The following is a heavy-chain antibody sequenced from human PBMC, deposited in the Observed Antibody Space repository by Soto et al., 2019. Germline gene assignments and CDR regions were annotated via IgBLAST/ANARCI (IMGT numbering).Heavy chain of an antibody. CDR2: IYYSGST. Sequence: SETLSLTCTVSGGSISSGDYYWSWIRQPPWKGLEWIGYIYYSGSTYYNPSLKSRVTISVDTSKNQFSLKLSSVTAADTAVYYCARGSTLRDIVVVPAAINGLGYNWFDPWGQGXLVTVSS. V-gene: IGHV4-30-4*01. CDR1: GGSISSGDYY. CDR3: ARGSTLRDIVVVPAAINGLGYNWFDP. D-gene: IGHD2-2*02. J-gene: IGHJ5*02.